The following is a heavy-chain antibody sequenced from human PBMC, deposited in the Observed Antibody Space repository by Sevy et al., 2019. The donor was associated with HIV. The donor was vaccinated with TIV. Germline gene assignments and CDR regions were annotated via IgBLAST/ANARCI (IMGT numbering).Heavy chain of an antibody. V-gene: IGHV3-72*01. CDR1: GFTFSDHY. J-gene: IGHJ4*02. CDR2: TRNKADSYTT. CDR3: ATHAGIAAAGRVFDY. Sequence: GGSLRLSCVASGFTFSDHYMEWVRQAPGKGLEWVGRTRNKADSYTTEYAASVKGRFTISRDDSKNSLYVQMNSLKTEDTAVYYCATHAGIAAAGRVFDYWGQGTLVTVSS. D-gene: IGHD6-13*01.